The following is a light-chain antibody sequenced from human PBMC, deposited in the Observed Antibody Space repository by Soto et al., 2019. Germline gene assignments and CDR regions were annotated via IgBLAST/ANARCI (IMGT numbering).Light chain of an antibody. CDR1: QTVTATY. CDR3: QQYDRSPYT. V-gene: IGKV3-20*01. J-gene: IGKJ2*01. CDR2: DTS. Sequence: EIVLTQSPGTLSLSPGERATLSCRASQTVTATYVAWFQQIPGQAPRLLIYDTSTRPTGIPDRFSGSGSGTDSTLTISRLEPEDSAVYYCQQYDRSPYTFGQGTKLEIK.